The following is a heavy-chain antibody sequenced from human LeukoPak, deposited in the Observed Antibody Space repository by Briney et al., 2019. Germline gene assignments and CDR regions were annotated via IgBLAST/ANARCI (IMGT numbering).Heavy chain of an antibody. V-gene: IGHV3-53*01. CDR1: GFIVSSNY. CDR3: AREVRGYYFDY. D-gene: IGHD3-22*01. J-gene: IGHJ4*02. Sequence: PGGSLRLSCAASGFIVSSNYMSWVRQAPGKGLEWVSVISSGGNTYYADSVKGRFTISRDYSKNTVFLQMNSLRAEDTAVYYCAREVRGYYFDYWGQGTLVTVSS. CDR2: ISSGGNT.